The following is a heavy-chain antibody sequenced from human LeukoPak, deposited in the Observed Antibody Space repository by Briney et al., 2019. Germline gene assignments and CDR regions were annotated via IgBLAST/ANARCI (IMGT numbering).Heavy chain of an antibody. CDR2: ISWNSGST. J-gene: IGHJ6*02. CDR3: AREVRGYYFYYGMDV. CDR1: GFSFDDYA. V-gene: IGHV3-9*01. Sequence: GGSLRLSCAASGFSFDDYAMHWVRQAPGKGLEWVSGISWNSGSTGYADSVKGRFTISRDNAKNSLYLQMNSLRAEDTAVYYCAREVRGYYFYYGMDVWGQGTTVTVSS.